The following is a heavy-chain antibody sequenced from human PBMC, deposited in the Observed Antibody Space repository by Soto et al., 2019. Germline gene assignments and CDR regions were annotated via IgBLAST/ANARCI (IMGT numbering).Heavy chain of an antibody. CDR1: GFTFRRFP. CDR2: SSSNGVNT. Sequence: EVQLVESGGGLVQPGGSLRLSCAASGFTFRRFPMHWFRQAPGKGLEYVSASSSNGVNTYSANSVQGRFTISRDNSKNTLYLKMGSLRAEDMAVYYCARANSGWYGPFDYWGQGTLVTVSS. CDR3: ARANSGWYGPFDY. D-gene: IGHD6-19*01. J-gene: IGHJ4*02. V-gene: IGHV3-64*01.